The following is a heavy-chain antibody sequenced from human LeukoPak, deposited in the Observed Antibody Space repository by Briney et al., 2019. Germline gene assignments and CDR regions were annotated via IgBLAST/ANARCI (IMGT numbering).Heavy chain of an antibody. J-gene: IGHJ5*02. CDR3: AREYSSSWFEGPWFDP. Sequence: ASVKVSCKASGYTFTGYYMHWVRQAPGQGLEWMGWINPNSGGTNYAQKFQGRVTMTRDTSISTAYMELSRLRSDDTAVYYCAREYSSSWFEGPWFDPWGQGTLVTVSS. D-gene: IGHD6-13*01. CDR2: INPNSGGT. V-gene: IGHV1-2*02. CDR1: GYTFTGYY.